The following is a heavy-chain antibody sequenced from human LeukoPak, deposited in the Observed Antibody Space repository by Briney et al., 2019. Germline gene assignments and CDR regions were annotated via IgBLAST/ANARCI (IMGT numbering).Heavy chain of an antibody. D-gene: IGHD5-18*01. V-gene: IGHV4-59*01. CDR2: IYYSGST. J-gene: IGHJ4*02. Sequence: KPSETLSLTCAVYGGSFSGYYWSWIRQPPGKGLEWIGYIYYSGSTNYNPSLKSRVTISVDTSKNQFSLKLSSVTAADTAVYYCARDGGYSYGYPDYFDYWGQGTLVTVSS. CDR3: ARDGGYSYGYPDYFDY. CDR1: GGSFSGYY.